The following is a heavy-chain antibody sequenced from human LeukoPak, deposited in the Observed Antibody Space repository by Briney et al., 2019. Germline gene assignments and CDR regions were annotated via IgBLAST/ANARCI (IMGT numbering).Heavy chain of an antibody. J-gene: IGHJ6*02. CDR1: GYTFTDYY. V-gene: IGHV1-2*02. CDR3: ARVRLAGNYYDYGMDV. Sequence: ASVKVFYKASGYTFTDYYIHWVRQAPGQGLEWMGWINPNSGGTNYALKFQGKVTMTRDTSISTVYMELSRLRSDDTAVYYCARVRLAGNYYDYGMDVWGQGSTVTVSS. D-gene: IGHD6-6*01. CDR2: INPNSGGT.